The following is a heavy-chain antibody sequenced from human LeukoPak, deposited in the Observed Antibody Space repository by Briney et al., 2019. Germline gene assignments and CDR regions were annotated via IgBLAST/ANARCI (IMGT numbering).Heavy chain of an antibody. CDR1: GYSFTSYW. V-gene: IGHV5-51*01. CDR2: IYPGDSDT. J-gene: IGHJ4*02. D-gene: IGHD3-22*01. CDR3: ARGGDYYDSSGYYSGY. Sequence: GESPKISCKGSGYSFTSYWIGWVRQMPGKGLEWMGIIYPGDSDTRYSPSFQGQVTISADKSISTAYLQWSSLKASDTAMYYCARGGDYYDSSGYYSGYWGQGTLVTVSS.